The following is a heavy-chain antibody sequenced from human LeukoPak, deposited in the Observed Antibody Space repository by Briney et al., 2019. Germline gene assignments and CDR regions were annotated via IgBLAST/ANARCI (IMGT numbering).Heavy chain of an antibody. J-gene: IGHJ4*02. Sequence: PGGSLRLSCAASGFTFSSYSMSWVRQAPGKGLEWVSVICSGGSTYYADSVKGRFTISRDNSKNTLYLQMNSLRAEDTAVYYCARAQWELPYLTYWGQGTLVTVSS. CDR2: ICSGGST. CDR3: ARAQWELPYLTY. CDR1: GFTFSSYS. D-gene: IGHD1-26*01. V-gene: IGHV3-66*01.